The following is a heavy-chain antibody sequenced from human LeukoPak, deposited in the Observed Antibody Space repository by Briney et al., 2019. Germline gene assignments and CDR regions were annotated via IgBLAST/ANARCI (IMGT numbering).Heavy chain of an antibody. CDR3: ARILGYCSGGSCYSNDAFDV. D-gene: IGHD2-15*01. Sequence: MTSETLSHTCTASGGSISSGSYYWSWIRQPAGKGLEWIGRIYTSGSTNYNPSLKSRVTISVDTSKNQFSLKLSSVTAADTAVYYCARILGYCSGGSCYSNDAFDVWGQGTMVTVSS. J-gene: IGHJ3*01. V-gene: IGHV4-61*02. CDR2: IYTSGST. CDR1: GGSISSGSYY.